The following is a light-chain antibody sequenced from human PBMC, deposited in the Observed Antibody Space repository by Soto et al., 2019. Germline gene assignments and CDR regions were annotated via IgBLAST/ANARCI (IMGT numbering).Light chain of an antibody. CDR1: QSVSSW. CDR3: QQYNNWPFIT. J-gene: IGKJ5*01. Sequence: DIQMTQSPSTLSASVGDRVTITCRPSQSVSSWLAWYQQKPGKAPKLLIYDASSLESGVPSRFSGSGSGTEFTLTISSLQSEDLAVYDGQQYNNWPFITFGQGTRLEI. V-gene: IGKV1-5*01. CDR2: DAS.